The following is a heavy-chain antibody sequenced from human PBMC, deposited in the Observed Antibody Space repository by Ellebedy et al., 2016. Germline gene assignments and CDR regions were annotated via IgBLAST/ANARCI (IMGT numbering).Heavy chain of an antibody. CDR1: TYITGEYY. CDR3: ARVVSTGNSGRGYFDL. CDR2: IFHTGST. D-gene: IGHD1-1*01. Sequence: SETLSLXXTVSTYITGEYYWSWVRQPPGKGPELIGNIFHTGSTYYTPSLQSRVTISVDTSKNQFSLNLRSVTAADTAVYYCARVVSTGNSGRGYFDLWGRGTLITVSS. V-gene: IGHV4-38-2*02. J-gene: IGHJ2*01.